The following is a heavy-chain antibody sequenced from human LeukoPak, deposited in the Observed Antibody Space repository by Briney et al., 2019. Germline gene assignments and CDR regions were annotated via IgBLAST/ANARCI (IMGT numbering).Heavy chain of an antibody. CDR2: ISWNSGSI. J-gene: IGHJ6*02. CDR3: ARENDYGGSYGMDV. CDR1: GFTFDDYA. Sequence: GGSLRLSCAASGFTFDDYAMHWVRQAPGKGLEWVSGISWNSGSIGYADSVKGRFTISRDNAKNSLYLQMNSLRAEDTALYHCARENDYGGSYGMDVWGQGTTVTVSS. D-gene: IGHD4-17*01. V-gene: IGHV3-9*01.